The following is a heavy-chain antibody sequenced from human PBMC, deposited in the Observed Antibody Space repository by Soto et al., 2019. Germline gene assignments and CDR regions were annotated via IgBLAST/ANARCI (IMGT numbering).Heavy chain of an antibody. CDR2: ISGIDFNT. J-gene: IGHJ4*02. D-gene: IGHD5-18*01. CDR1: GFTFRNYP. Sequence: EVQLLESGGGLVQPGGPLRLSCVASGFTFRNYPMSWVRQAPGRGLEWVSSISGIDFNTYYEDSVKGRFTISRDNSKKTLYLQMNSLRAEDTALYYCAKDSRGDGYNGDYYFDYWGQGTLVTVSS. CDR3: AKDSRGDGYNGDYYFDY. V-gene: IGHV3-23*01.